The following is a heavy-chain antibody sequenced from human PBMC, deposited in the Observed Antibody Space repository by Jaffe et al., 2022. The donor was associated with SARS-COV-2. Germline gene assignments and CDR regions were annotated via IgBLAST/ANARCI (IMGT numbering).Heavy chain of an antibody. CDR1: GFTFDDYA. CDR2: ISWNSGSI. Sequence: EVQLVESGGGLVQPGRSLRLSCAASGFTFDDYAMHWVRQAPGKGLEWVSVISWNSGSIGYADSVKGRFTISRDNAKNSLYLQMHSLRAEDTALYYCAKDLYSTGYNSYGMDVWGQGTTVTVSS. CDR3: AKDLYSTGYNSYGMDV. D-gene: IGHD4-4*01. J-gene: IGHJ6*02. V-gene: IGHV3-9*01.